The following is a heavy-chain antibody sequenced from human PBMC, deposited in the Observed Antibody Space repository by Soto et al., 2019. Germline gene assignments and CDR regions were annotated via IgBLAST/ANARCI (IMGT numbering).Heavy chain of an antibody. CDR3: ARVTSMVRGVIDNWFDP. J-gene: IGHJ5*02. Sequence: GASVKGACKAAGGNFSGYAIHSVRQAPGQGLEWMGGIIPMYGPAKYAQRFQGRVTITADESTTTVYMELTSLTSQDTAVYYCARVTSMVRGVIDNWFDPWGHGTLVTVSS. V-gene: IGHV1-69*13. CDR1: GGNFSGYA. D-gene: IGHD3-10*01. CDR2: IIPMYGPA.